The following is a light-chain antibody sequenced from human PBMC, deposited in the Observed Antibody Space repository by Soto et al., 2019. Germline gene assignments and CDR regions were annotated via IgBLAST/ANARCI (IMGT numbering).Light chain of an antibody. CDR1: SSDVGNYNL. V-gene: IGLV2-14*02. CDR3: SSFTSRFTFNYI. Sequence: QSVLTQPASVSGSPGQSITISCTGTSSDVGNYNLVSWYQQYPGKAPKLMIYEGGKRPSGVSNRFSGSKSGNTASLTISGLQAEDEADYYCSSFTSRFTFNYIFGTGTKLTVL. J-gene: IGLJ1*01. CDR2: EGG.